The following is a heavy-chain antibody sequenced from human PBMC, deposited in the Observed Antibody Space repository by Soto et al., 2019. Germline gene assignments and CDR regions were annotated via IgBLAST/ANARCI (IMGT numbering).Heavy chain of an antibody. CDR1: GGSISSRSYS. Sequence: QLQLQESGPGLLKPSETLSLTCSVSGGSISSRSYSWGWIRQPPGEGLEWIGTFYYSENTYSNPSLKSRVSISVDTSKNQFSLKVSSVTAADTAVYYCAKLAGYCSGNSCHGDYAMDVWGQGTTVTVSS. J-gene: IGHJ6*02. CDR2: FYYSENT. CDR3: AKLAGYCSGNSCHGDYAMDV. D-gene: IGHD2-2*01. V-gene: IGHV4-39*01.